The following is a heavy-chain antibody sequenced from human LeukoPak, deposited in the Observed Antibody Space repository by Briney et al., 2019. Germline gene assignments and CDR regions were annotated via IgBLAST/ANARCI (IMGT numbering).Heavy chain of an antibody. Sequence: HPGGSLRLSCAASGFTFSNYWMHWVRQAPGKGLVWVSRINSDGSSTSYADSVKGRFTISRDNAKNTLSLQMNSLRAEDTAVYYCARDYDFWSGFFDYWGQGTLVTVSS. D-gene: IGHD3-3*01. CDR2: INSDGSST. V-gene: IGHV3-74*01. CDR1: GFTFSNYW. CDR3: ARDYDFWSGFFDY. J-gene: IGHJ4*02.